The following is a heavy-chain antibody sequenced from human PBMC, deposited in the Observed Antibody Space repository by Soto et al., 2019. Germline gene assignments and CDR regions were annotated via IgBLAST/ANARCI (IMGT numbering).Heavy chain of an antibody. Sequence: GESLTISCKGSGYNFASYWIGWVRQMPGKGLEWMGIIYPGDSDTRYSPSFQGQVTMSAGKSISTAYLQWSSLKASDTAMYYCARHPMIAEGYNWFDPWGQGTLVTVSS. CDR3: ARHPMIAEGYNWFDP. CDR2: IYPGDSDT. V-gene: IGHV5-51*01. CDR1: GYNFASYW. J-gene: IGHJ5*02. D-gene: IGHD2-21*01.